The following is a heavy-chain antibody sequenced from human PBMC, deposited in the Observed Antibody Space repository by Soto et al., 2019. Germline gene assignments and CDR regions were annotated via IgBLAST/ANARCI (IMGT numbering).Heavy chain of an antibody. Sequence: QVQLVRSGAEVKKPGSSVKVSCKASGGTFSSYAISWVRQAPGQGLEWMGGIIPIFGTANYAQKFQGRVTITADESTSTAYMELSSLRSEDTAVYYCAREPRSYGGYGFHYFDYWGQGTLVTVSS. V-gene: IGHV1-69*01. J-gene: IGHJ4*02. CDR1: GGTFSSYA. CDR3: AREPRSYGGYGFHYFDY. CDR2: IIPIFGTA. D-gene: IGHD5-12*01.